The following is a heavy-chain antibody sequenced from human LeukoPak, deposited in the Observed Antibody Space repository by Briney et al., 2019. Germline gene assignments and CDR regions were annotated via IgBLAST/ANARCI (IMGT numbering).Heavy chain of an antibody. Sequence: ASVKVSCKTSGYTFTGYYMHWVRQAPGQGLEWMGWINPNSGGTNYAQKFQGRVTMTRDTSISTAYMELSRLRSDDTAVYYCARGRGGSSSSPKGYYYYMDVWGKGTTVTVSS. CDR1: GYTFTGYY. J-gene: IGHJ6*03. CDR3: ARGRGGSSSSPKGYYYYMDV. V-gene: IGHV1-2*02. D-gene: IGHD6-6*01. CDR2: INPNSGGT.